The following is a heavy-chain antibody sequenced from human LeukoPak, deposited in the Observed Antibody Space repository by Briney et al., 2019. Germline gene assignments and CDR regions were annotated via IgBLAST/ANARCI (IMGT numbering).Heavy chain of an antibody. CDR1: GFTFSSYG. D-gene: IGHD6-13*01. V-gene: IGHV3-23*01. J-gene: IGHJ4*02. CDR2: ISGSGVST. Sequence: GGSLRLSCAASGFTFSSYGMSWGRQAPGKGLEWVSAISGSGVSTYYAASVKGRFTISSDNSKNTLYLQMTSLRAADTAVYYCAKVLGIARPLTLGDYFDYWGQGTLVTVSS. CDR3: AKVLGIARPLTLGDYFDY.